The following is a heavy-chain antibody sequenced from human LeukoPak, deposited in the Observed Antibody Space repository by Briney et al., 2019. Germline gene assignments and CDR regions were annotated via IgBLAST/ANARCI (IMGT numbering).Heavy chain of an antibody. J-gene: IGHJ4*02. CDR1: GYTFTGYY. D-gene: IGHD3-22*01. CDR3: AREGGNYYDSSGYSYYFDY. Sequence: ASVKVSCKASGYTFTGYYMHWVRQAPGQGLEWMGWINPNSGGTNYAQKFQGRVTRTRDTSISTAYMELSRLRSDDTAVYYCAREGGNYYDSSGYSYYFDYWGQGTLVTVSS. V-gene: IGHV1-2*02. CDR2: INPNSGGT.